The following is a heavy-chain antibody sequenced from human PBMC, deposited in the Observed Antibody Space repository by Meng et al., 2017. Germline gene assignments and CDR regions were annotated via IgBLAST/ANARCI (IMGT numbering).Heavy chain of an antibody. CDR3: AREAAAGTLGY. D-gene: IGHD6-13*01. Sequence: GGSLRLSCAASGFTFSNAWMSWVRQAPGKGLEWVGRIKSKTDGGTTDYAAPVKGRFTISRDDSKNTLYLQMNSLKTEDTAVYYCAREAAAGTLGYWGQGTLVTVSS. CDR2: IKSKTDGGTT. J-gene: IGHJ4*02. CDR1: GFTFSNAW. V-gene: IGHV3-15*01.